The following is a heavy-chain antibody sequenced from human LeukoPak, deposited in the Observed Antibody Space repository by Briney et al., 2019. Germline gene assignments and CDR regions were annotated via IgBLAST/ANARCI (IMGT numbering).Heavy chain of an antibody. CDR2: MNPNSGNT. CDR1: GYTFTSYD. Sequence: ASVKVSCKASGYTFTSYDINWVRQATGQGLEWMGWMNPNSGNTGYAQRFQGRVTMTRNTSISTAYMELCSLRSEDTAVYYCARVGRRYCSSTSCYVHYWGQGTLVTVSS. D-gene: IGHD2-2*01. CDR3: ARVGRRYCSSTSCYVHY. V-gene: IGHV1-8*01. J-gene: IGHJ4*02.